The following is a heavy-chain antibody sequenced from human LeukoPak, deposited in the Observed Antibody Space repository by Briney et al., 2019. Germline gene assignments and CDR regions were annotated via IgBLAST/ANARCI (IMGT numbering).Heavy chain of an antibody. V-gene: IGHV3-48*01. CDR2: IAYTGTI. CDR1: GFTFSSYS. CDR3: ARRPHSLEY. J-gene: IGHJ4*02. Sequence: GGSLRLSCAASGFTFSSYSMNWVRRAPGKGLEWVAYIAYTGTIHYADSVRGRFAISRDNADNSLYLQMNSLRVEDTAVYYCARRPHSLEYWGQGTLVTVSS.